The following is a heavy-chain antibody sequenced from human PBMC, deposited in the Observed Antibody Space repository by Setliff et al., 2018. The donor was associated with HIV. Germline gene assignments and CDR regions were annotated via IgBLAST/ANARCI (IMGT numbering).Heavy chain of an antibody. CDR1: GFTFSSYI. V-gene: IGHV3-21*06. CDR3: ARQFDGIVVHIKALDH. Sequence: SCAASGFTFSSYIMNWVRQAPGKGLEWVASISSSGDSKYYVASVKGRFTIARDNAKNSLYLQMNNLRAEDTAVYYCARQFDGIVVHIKALDHWGQGALVTVSS. J-gene: IGHJ4*02. D-gene: IGHD2-15*01. CDR2: ISSSGDSK.